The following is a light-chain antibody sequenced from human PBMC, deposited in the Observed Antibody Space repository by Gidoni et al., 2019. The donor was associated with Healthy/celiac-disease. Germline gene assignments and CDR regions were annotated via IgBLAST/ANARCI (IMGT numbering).Light chain of an antibody. CDR1: QSVSSN. Sequence: EIVMPQSPATLSVSPGERATLPCRASQSVSSNLAWYQQKPGQAPRLLIYGASTRATGIPARFSGSGSGTEFTLTISSLQSEDFAVYYCQQYNNWPRGYTFGQXTKLEIK. CDR3: QQYNNWPRGYT. CDR2: GAS. J-gene: IGKJ2*01. V-gene: IGKV3-15*01.